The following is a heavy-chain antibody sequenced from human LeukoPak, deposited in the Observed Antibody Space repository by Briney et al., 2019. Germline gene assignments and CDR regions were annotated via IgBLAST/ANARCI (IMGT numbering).Heavy chain of an antibody. CDR3: ARQSTVATDW. CDR2: IYYDGTNK. CDR1: GFTFGDYF. V-gene: IGHV3-33*08. J-gene: IGHJ4*02. Sequence: GGSLRLSCAASGFTFGDYFMSWVRQAPGKGLEWVALIYYDGTNKYYADSVKGRFTISRDNSKNTLFLQMNSLRVEDTAVYYCARQSTVATDWWGQGTLVTVSS. D-gene: IGHD4-23*01.